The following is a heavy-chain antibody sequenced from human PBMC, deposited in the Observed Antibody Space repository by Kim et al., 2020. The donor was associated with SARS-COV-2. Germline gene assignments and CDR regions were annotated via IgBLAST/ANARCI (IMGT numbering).Heavy chain of an antibody. D-gene: IGHD3-10*01. V-gene: IGHV3-30*18. J-gene: IGHJ6*01. CDR2: ISYDGSNK. CDR3: AKDVAYYGSGSYYNFYY. CDR1: GFTFSSYG. Sequence: GGSLRLSCAASGFTFSSYGMHWVRQAPGKGLEWVAVISYDGSNKYYADSVKGRFTISRDNSKNTLYLQMNSLRAEDTAVYYCAKDVAYYGSGSYYNFYY.